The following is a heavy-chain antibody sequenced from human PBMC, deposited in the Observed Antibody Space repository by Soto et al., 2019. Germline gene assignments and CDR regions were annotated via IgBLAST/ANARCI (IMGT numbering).Heavy chain of an antibody. D-gene: IGHD3-10*01. CDR2: ISRGGSVI. CDR3: ASDSHAVDLGY. Sequence: PGGSLRLSCAASGFSFSDSYMSWIRQAPGKGLEWVSYISRGGSVIYYANSVKGRFTISRDDAKNSLYLQMNSLRAEDTAIYYCASDSHAVDLGYWGQGTLVTSPQ. V-gene: IGHV3-11*01. CDR1: GFSFSDSY. J-gene: IGHJ4*02.